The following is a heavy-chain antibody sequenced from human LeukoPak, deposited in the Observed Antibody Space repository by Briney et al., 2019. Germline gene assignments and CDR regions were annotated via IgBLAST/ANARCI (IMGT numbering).Heavy chain of an antibody. CDR3: ARVWKGNYYDY. V-gene: IGHV3-23*01. J-gene: IGHJ4*02. D-gene: IGHD1-1*01. Sequence: TGGSLRLSCAASGFTFSSYAMHWVRQAPGKGLEWISGISGTGGSTYYADSVKGRFTISRDNSKNTLYLQMNSLRAEDTAIYYCARVWKGNYYDYWGQGTLVTVSS. CDR2: ISGTGGST. CDR1: GFTFSSYA.